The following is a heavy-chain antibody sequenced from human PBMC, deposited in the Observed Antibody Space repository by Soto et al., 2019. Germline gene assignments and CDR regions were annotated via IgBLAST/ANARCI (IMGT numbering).Heavy chain of an antibody. V-gene: IGHV1-8*01. CDR1: GYTFTSYD. Sequence: ASVKVSCKASGYTFTSYDINWVRQATGHGLEWMGWMNPNSGNTGYAQKFQGRVTMTRNTSISTAYMELSSLRSEDTAVYYCARATTVTTEVGYWGQGTLVTVSS. J-gene: IGHJ4*02. CDR2: MNPNSGNT. CDR3: ARATTVTTEVGY. D-gene: IGHD4-17*01.